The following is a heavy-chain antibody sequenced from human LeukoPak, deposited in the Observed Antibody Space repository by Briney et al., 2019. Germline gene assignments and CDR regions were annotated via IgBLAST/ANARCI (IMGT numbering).Heavy chain of an antibody. CDR2: IYYSGST. CDR3: ARGYSSGWYPVDY. D-gene: IGHD6-19*01. Sequence: SETLSLTCSVSGGSISSYYWSWIRQPPGKGLEWIGYIYYSGSTNYNPSLKSRVTISVDTSKNQFSLKLSSVTAADTAVYYCARGYSSGWYPVDYWGQGTLVTVSS. J-gene: IGHJ4*02. CDR1: GGSISSYY. V-gene: IGHV4-59*01.